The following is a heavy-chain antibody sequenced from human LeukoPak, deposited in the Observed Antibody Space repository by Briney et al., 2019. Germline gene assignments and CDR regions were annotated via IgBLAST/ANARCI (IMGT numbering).Heavy chain of an antibody. J-gene: IGHJ4*02. CDR1: GFTFSSYS. CDR3: ARDKGDYYGSGSSPFDY. V-gene: IGHV3-21*01. CDR2: TSTVSHYI. D-gene: IGHD3-10*01. Sequence: GGSLRLSCAASGFTFSSYSMNWVRQAPGKGLEWVSSTSTVSHYIYYADSVKGRFTIPRDNAKNSLYLQMSSLRAEDTAVYYCARDKGDYYGSGSSPFDYWGQGTLVTVSS.